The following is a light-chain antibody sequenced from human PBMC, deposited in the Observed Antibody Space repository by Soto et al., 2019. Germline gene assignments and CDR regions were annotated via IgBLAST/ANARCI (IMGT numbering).Light chain of an antibody. V-gene: IGLV2-23*01. CDR2: EGS. CDR1: SSDVGSYNL. J-gene: IGLJ2*01. CDR3: CSYAGSHVV. Sequence: QSVLTQPASVSGSPGQSITISCTGTSSDVGSYNLVSWYQQHPGKAPKLMIYEGSKRPSGVSNRFSGSKSGNTASRTISGLQAEDEADYYCCSYAGSHVVFGGGTKLTVL.